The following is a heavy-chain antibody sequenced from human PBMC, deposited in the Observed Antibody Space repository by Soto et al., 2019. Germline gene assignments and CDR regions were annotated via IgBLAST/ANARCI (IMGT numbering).Heavy chain of an antibody. Sequence: SETLSLTCTVSGGSMRSGAFYWSWVRQHPGKGLEWIGHIHYSGSAYYTPSLESRVTISVDTSKSQFSLNLSFVTAADTAVYYCATMGTPATGLYFFDYWGQGSLVTVSS. D-gene: IGHD2-15*01. CDR3: ATMGTPATGLYFFDY. V-gene: IGHV4-30-4*08. CDR2: IHYSGSA. CDR1: GGSMRSGAFY. J-gene: IGHJ4*02.